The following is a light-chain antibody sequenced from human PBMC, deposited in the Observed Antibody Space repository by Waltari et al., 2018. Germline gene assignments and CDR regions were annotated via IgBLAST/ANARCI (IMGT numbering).Light chain of an antibody. CDR2: WAS. J-gene: IGKJ4*01. CDR1: QSVLXSSNNKNY. V-gene: IGKV4-1*01. CDR3: QQYYSTPLT. Sequence: DIVMXXSPDSLAVSLGERATINXKSSQSVLXSSNNKNYLAWYQQKPGQPPKLLIYWASTRESGVPDRFSGSGSXTDFTLTISSLQAEDVAXYXCQQYYSTPLTFGXXXKVEXK.